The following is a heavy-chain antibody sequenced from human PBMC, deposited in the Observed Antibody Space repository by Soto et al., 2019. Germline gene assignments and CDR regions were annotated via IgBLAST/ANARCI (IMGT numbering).Heavy chain of an antibody. J-gene: IGHJ6*02. Sequence: GGSLRLSCAASGFTFRSYSMNWVRQAPGKGLEWVSYISSSNRTINYADSVKGRFIISRDNAKNALYLQMHSLRDEDTAVYYCAREGWPLLQTGMDVWGQGTTVTVSS. D-gene: IGHD2-15*01. V-gene: IGHV3-48*02. CDR3: AREGWPLLQTGMDV. CDR2: ISSSNRTI. CDR1: GFTFRSYS.